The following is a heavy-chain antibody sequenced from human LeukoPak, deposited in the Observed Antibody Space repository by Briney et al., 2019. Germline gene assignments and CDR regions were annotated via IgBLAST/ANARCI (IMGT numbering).Heavy chain of an antibody. CDR2: IDPKNGNR. CDR1: GYTFINND. V-gene: IGHV1-8*01. J-gene: IGHJ5*02. CDR3: ARSHTQKEFCGGGRCYPAVWWFDP. Sequence: APVKVSCTASGYTFINNDINWVRQAPGQGLEWMAWIDPKNGNRGYAQNFQGRATMTTDISINTASLELGRLTSEDTAVSSCARSHTQKEFCGGGRCYPAVWWFDPWGQGNLVTVSS. D-gene: IGHD2-15*01.